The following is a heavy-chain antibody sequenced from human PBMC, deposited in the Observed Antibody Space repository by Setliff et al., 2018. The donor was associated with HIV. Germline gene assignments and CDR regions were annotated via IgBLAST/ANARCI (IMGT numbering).Heavy chain of an antibody. Sequence: SETLSLTCNVSGGSISSSGYYWSWIRQHPGKGLEWIGYIYYSGSTYYNPSLKSLVTISVDTSKNQFSLELSSVTAADTAVYYCARARGGCSGGSCPAHHYYYYMDVWGKGTTVTVSS. CDR1: GGSISSSGYY. CDR3: ARARGGCSGGSCPAHHYYYYMDV. D-gene: IGHD2-15*01. V-gene: IGHV4-31*01. CDR2: IYYSGST. J-gene: IGHJ6*03.